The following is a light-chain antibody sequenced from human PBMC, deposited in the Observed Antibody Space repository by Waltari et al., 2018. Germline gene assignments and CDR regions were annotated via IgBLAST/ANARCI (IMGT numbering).Light chain of an antibody. Sequence: SYVVTQPPSVSVAPGKPASITCGGNNIGGNSVHWYQQRPGQAPVLVIYDDISRPSGIPERFSGSNSGDTATLTITGVEAGDEADYSCQVWDGNTDQYVFGTGTKVTVL. J-gene: IGLJ1*01. CDR2: DDI. CDR1: NIGGNS. V-gene: IGLV3-21*04. CDR3: QVWDGNTDQYV.